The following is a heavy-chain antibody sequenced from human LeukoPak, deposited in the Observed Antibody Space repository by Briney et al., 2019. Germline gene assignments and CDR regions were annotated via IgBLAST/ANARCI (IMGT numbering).Heavy chain of an antibody. CDR1: GFSVSSNY. J-gene: IGHJ3*02. CDR2: IYSGGST. D-gene: IGHD3-3*01. V-gene: IGHV3-66*01. CDR3: ARDSLYYDFWSGGRVAFDI. Sequence: GGSLRLSCAASGFSVSSNYMSWVRQAPGKGLEWVSVIYSGGSTYYADSVKGRFTISRDNSKNTLYLQMNSLRAEDTAVYYCARDSLYYDFWSGGRVAFDIWGQGTMVTVSS.